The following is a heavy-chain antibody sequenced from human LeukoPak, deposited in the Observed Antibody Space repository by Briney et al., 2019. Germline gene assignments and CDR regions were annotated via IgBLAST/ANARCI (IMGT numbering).Heavy chain of an antibody. D-gene: IGHD3-3*01. CDR1: GYTFTSYT. CDR3: ARARYETRIWPKSRYDYYYYMDV. J-gene: IGHJ6*03. CDR2: INAGNGNT. V-gene: IGHV1-3*03. Sequence: ASVKVSCKASGYTFTSYTIHWVRQAPGQRLEWMGWINAGNGNTKYSQEFQDRVTITRDTSASTAYMELSSLRSEDMAVYYCARARYETRIWPKSRYDYYYYMDVWGKGTTVTISS.